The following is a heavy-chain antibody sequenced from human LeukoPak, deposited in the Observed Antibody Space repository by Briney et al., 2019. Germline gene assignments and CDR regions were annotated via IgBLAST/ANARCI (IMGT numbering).Heavy chain of an antibody. CDR3: ARDLRRYYDSSGYPNPFDY. CDR2: ISSSSSTI. D-gene: IGHD3-22*01. V-gene: IGHV3-48*02. Sequence: GGSLRLSCAASGFTFSSYSMNWVRQAPGKGLEWVSYISSSSSTIYYADSVKGRFTISRDNAKNSLYLQMNSLRDEDTAVYYCARDLRRYYDSSGYPNPFDYWGQGTLVTVSS. J-gene: IGHJ4*02. CDR1: GFTFSSYS.